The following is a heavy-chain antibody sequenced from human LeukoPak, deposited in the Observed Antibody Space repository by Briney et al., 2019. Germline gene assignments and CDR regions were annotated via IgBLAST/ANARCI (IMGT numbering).Heavy chain of an antibody. J-gene: IGHJ6*02. V-gene: IGHV4-59*01. CDR2: IYYSGST. CDR3: ARADLSNYYYYYGMDV. Sequence: SETLSLTCTVSGGPISSYYWSWIRQPPGKGLEWIGYIYYSGSTNYNPSLKSRVTISVDTSKNQFSLKLSSVTAADTAVYYCARADLSNYYYYYGMDVWGQGTTVTVSS. CDR1: GGPISSYY.